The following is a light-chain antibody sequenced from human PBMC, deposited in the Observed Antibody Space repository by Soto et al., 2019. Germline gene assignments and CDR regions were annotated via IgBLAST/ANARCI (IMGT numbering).Light chain of an antibody. Sequence: NFMLTQPHSVSESPGKTVTISCTRSSGTIASNYVQWYQQRPGSAPTTVIFEDNQRPSGVPDRFSGSIDSSSNSVSLTISGLKTEDEADYYCQSYDSSNNGVFGGGTKLNVL. CDR1: SGTIASNY. J-gene: IGLJ3*02. V-gene: IGLV6-57*04. CDR2: EDN. CDR3: QSYDSSNNGV.